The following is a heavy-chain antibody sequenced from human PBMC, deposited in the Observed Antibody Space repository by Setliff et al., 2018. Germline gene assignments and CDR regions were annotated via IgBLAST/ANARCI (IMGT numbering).Heavy chain of an antibody. CDR2: IIPIFGTT. CDR1: GYTFAKYG. D-gene: IGHD2-15*01. V-gene: IGHV1-69*05. J-gene: IGHJ6*03. Sequence: ASVKVSCKAFGYTFAKYGITWVRQAPGQGLEWMGGIIPIFGTTDYAQKFQGRVTITTDESTSTAYMELSSLRSEDTAVYYCARVRDCSGGICHRGFHHYMDVWGKGTTVTVSS. CDR3: ARVRDCSGGICHRGFHHYMDV.